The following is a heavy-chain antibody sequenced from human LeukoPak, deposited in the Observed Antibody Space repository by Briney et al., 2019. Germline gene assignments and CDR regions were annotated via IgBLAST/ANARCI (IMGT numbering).Heavy chain of an antibody. CDR1: GYTFTSYV. Sequence: ASVKVSCKASGYTFTSYVISWVRQATGQGLKWMGRMNPNSGNTDYAQKFQGRVTMTRNTSISTAYMELSSLRSDDTAVYYCARVHYSGTYFSQNYFDYWGQGTLATVSS. CDR3: ARVHYSGTYFSQNYFDY. CDR2: MNPNSGNT. D-gene: IGHD1-26*01. V-gene: IGHV1-8*01. J-gene: IGHJ4*02.